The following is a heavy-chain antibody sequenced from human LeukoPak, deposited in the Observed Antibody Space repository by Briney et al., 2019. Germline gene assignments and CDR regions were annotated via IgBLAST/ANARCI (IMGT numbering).Heavy chain of an antibody. Sequence: SETLSLTCTVSGGSISSYYWSWIRQPAGKGLEWIGRIYTSGSTNYNPSLKSQVTMSVDTSKNQFSLKLSSVTAADTAVYYCARGRGAAGRNWFDPWGQGTLVTVSS. D-gene: IGHD6-13*01. CDR3: ARGRGAAGRNWFDP. J-gene: IGHJ5*02. CDR1: GGSISSYY. CDR2: IYTSGST. V-gene: IGHV4-4*07.